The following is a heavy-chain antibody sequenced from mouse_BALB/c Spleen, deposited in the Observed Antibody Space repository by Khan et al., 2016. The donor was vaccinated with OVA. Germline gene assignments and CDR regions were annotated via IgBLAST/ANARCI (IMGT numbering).Heavy chain of an antibody. CDR2: INPHIGET. V-gene: IGHV1-20*02. J-gene: IGHJ2*01. Sequence: MQLEESGPELVKPGASVTISCKASGYSFTGYFMNWVMQSHGKSLEWIGRINPHIGETLYNQKFKGKATLTVDESSRTAHMELRSLASEDSAVYYCARKNGSDFDYWGQGTTLTVSS. D-gene: IGHD1-1*01. CDR1: GYSFTGYF. CDR3: ARKNGSDFDY.